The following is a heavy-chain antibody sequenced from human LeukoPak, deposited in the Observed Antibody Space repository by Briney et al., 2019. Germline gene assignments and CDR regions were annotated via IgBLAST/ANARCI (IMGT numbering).Heavy chain of an antibody. Sequence: GGSLRLSCAASGFTSSSYNMNWVRQAPGKGLEWVSSISSSSSYIYYADSVKGRFTISRDNAKNSLYLQMNSLRAEDAAVYYCAKAPVTTCSGAYCYPFDYWGQGTLVTVSS. CDR1: GFTSSSYN. CDR3: AKAPVTTCSGAYCYPFDY. J-gene: IGHJ4*02. V-gene: IGHV3-21*04. CDR2: ISSSSSYI. D-gene: IGHD2-21*01.